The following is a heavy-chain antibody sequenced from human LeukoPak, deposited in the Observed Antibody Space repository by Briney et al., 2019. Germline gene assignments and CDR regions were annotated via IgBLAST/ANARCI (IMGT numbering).Heavy chain of an antibody. D-gene: IGHD3-22*01. CDR2: INRDGSQK. J-gene: IGHJ4*02. V-gene: IGHV3-7*03. Sequence: GGSLRLSCAASGFSLSGYWMTWVRQAPGKGLEWVANINRDGSQKNHVDSVQGRFTISRDNAKNSLYLQMNSLTAEDTAVYYCAKDGHDSSGYYYVFDYWGQGTLVTVSS. CDR1: GFSLSGYW. CDR3: AKDGHDSSGYYYVFDY.